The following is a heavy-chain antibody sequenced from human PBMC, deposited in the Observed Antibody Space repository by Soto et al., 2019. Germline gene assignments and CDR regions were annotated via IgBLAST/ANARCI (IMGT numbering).Heavy chain of an antibody. Sequence: QVQLVQSGAEVKTPGASVKVSCRASGYSFRTHGIRWVRQAPGQGLEWMGWISTYDDKTNFPQKFQDRITMTTDTSPSTAYLGVMSPRSGDIALDLCGSDIADFNSGGQIGACFDTWGHGPVVTNSS. J-gene: IGHJ5*01. D-gene: IGHD2-15*01. CDR3: GSDIADFNSGGQIGACFDT. V-gene: IGHV1-18*03. CDR1: GYSFRTHG. CDR2: ISTYDDKT.